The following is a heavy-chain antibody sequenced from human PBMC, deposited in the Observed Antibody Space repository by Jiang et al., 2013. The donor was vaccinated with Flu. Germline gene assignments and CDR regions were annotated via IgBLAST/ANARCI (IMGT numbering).Heavy chain of an antibody. Sequence: GAEVKKPGASVKVSCKASGYTFTSYYMHWVRQAPGQGLEWMGIINPSGGSTSYAQKFQGRVTMTRDTSTSTVYMELSSLRSEDTAVYYCARDLFGITMVRESWFYGMDVVGPKGPRSPSP. CDR2: INPSGGST. V-gene: IGHV1-46*03. D-gene: IGHD3-10*01. CDR1: GYTFTSYY. J-gene: IGHJ6*02. CDR3: ARDLFGITMVRESWFYGMDV.